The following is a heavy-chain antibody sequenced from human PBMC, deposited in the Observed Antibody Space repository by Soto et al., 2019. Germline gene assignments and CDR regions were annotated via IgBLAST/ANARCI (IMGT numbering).Heavy chain of an antibody. V-gene: IGHV4-31*03. CDR2: IYYRGST. Sequence: SETLSLTCSLTGCSITSGGYHRSWIRQRPGKGLEWIGCIYYRGSTYYDPSLKSRVTISVDTSKNHFSLKLNSVTASDTAMYYCVSNSLAYGLDSWGQGTLVTVS. CDR1: GCSITSGGYH. D-gene: IGHD4-4*01. J-gene: IGHJ4*02. CDR3: VSNSLAYGLDS.